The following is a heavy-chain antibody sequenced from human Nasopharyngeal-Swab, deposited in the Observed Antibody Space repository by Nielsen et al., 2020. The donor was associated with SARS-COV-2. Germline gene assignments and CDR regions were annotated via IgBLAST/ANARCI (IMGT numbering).Heavy chain of an antibody. CDR2: IGGSGGST. J-gene: IGHJ4*02. D-gene: IGHD3-16*01. CDR1: GFTFSSYA. CDR3: AKDWGRLTAAWGCAVDY. Sequence: GGSLGLSCAASGFTFSSYAVSWVRQTPGKGLEWVSAIGGSGGSTYYADSVKGRFTISRDNSNNMLFLQMSSLRTEDTAAYYCAKDWGRLTAAWGCAVDYWGQGTLVTVSS. V-gene: IGHV3-23*01.